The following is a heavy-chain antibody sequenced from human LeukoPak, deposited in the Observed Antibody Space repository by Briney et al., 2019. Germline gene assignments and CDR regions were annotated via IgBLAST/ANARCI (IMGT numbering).Heavy chain of an antibody. CDR3: ARDRVLDGMDV. J-gene: IGHJ6*02. CDR2: MGSSGTPM. CDR1: GFTLSIYE. V-gene: IGHV3-48*03. Sequence: GGSLRLSCAASGFTLSIYEMNWVRQAPGKGLEWVSYMGSSGTPMYYADSVKGRFTISRDNAKNSLFLQMNSLRADDTAVYYCARDRVLDGMDVWGQGTTVTVSS.